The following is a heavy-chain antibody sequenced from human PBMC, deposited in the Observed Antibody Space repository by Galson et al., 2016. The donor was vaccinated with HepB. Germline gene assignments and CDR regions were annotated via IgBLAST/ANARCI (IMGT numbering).Heavy chain of an antibody. CDR2: IYSGGNT. CDR3: ARNPPGGGA. Sequence: SLRLSCAASGVTVGNNYMNWVRQAPGKGLEWVSLIYSGGNTQYADSVRGRFTISRDSSKNTLYLQMNSLRAEDTAGYYCARNPPGGGAWGQGTLVTVSS. D-gene: IGHD4/OR15-4a*01. CDR1: GVTVGNNY. V-gene: IGHV3-66*01. J-gene: IGHJ4*02.